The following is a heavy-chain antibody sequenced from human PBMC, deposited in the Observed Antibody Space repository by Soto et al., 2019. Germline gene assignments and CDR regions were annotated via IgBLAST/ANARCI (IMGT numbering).Heavy chain of an antibody. CDR1: GFSLSTSGMC. CDR3: ALIRSRKSVYGSGILYYYGMDV. D-gene: IGHD3-10*01. CDR2: IDWDDDK. J-gene: IGHJ6*02. V-gene: IGHV2-70*01. Sequence: GSGPTLVNPTQTLTLTCTFSGFSLSTSGMCVSWIRQPPGKALEWLALIDWDDDKYYSTSLKTRLTIPKDTSKNQVVLKMTNMDPVDTATYYCALIRSRKSVYGSGILYYYGMDVWGQGTTVTVSS.